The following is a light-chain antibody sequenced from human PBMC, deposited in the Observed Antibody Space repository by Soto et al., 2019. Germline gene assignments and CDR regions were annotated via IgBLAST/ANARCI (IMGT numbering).Light chain of an antibody. CDR3: QQFNDWLWT. Sequence: EIVMTQSPATLSVSPGERATLSCRASQSVSSKLAWYQQKPGQAPRLLIYAASTRATGIPARFSGSGSGTEFTLTISSLQSEDCAVYYCQQFNDWLWTFGQGTKVEIK. V-gene: IGKV3-15*01. J-gene: IGKJ1*01. CDR2: AAS. CDR1: QSVSSK.